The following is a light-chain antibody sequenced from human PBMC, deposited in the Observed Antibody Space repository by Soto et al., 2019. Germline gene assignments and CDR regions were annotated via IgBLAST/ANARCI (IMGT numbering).Light chain of an antibody. J-gene: IGLJ3*02. CDR1: SSDVGGYNY. CDR3: SSYAGSNTCV. V-gene: IGLV2-8*01. CDR2: DVS. Sequence: QSALTQPPSASGSPGQSVTISCTGTSSDVGGYNYVSWYQQYPGKAPKLMIYDVSKRPSGVPDRFSGSKSGNTASLTISGLQAEDEADYYCSSYAGSNTCVFGGGTKLTVL.